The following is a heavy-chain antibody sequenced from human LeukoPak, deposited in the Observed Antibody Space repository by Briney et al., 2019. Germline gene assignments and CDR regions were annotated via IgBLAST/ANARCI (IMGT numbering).Heavy chain of an antibody. V-gene: IGHV4-39*02. CDR1: GGSISSGGYY. CDR3: ARGRRVTTMVRGVIIVSVWFDP. Sequence: KSSETLSLTCTVSGGSISSGGYYWSWIRQPPGKGLEWIGGISSSGNTYYNPSLKSRITISIDTSKNHFSLKLSSVTAADTAVYYCARGRRVTTMVRGVIIVSVWFDPWGQGTLVTVSS. D-gene: IGHD3-10*01. J-gene: IGHJ5*02. CDR2: ISSSGNT.